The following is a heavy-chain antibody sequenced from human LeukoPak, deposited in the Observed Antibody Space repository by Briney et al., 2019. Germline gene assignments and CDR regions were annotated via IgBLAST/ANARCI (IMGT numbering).Heavy chain of an antibody. J-gene: IGHJ6*02. V-gene: IGHV3-9*01. CDR1: GFIFDDYA. CDR2: VSWNSGSI. CDR3: ARDYGTTGILYGVDV. D-gene: IGHD4-17*01. Sequence: GRSLRLSCAASGFIFDDYAMHWVRQAPGKGLEWVSGVSWNSGSIGYADSVKGRFTISRDNAKNSLYLQMDSLRAEDTALYYCARDYGTTGILYGVDVWGQGTTVTVSS.